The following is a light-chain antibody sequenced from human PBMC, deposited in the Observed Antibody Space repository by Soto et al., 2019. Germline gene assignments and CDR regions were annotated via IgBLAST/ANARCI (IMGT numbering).Light chain of an antibody. Sequence: QSVLTQPPSVSGAPGQRVSISCTGRSSNIGAGYDVHWYQHLPGTAPKLLIYYNTNRPSGVPDRFSGSKSGTSASLAITGLQAADEAYYYCQSYDSSLSGVVFGGGTKVTVL. CDR2: YNT. V-gene: IGLV1-40*01. CDR3: QSYDSSLSGVV. CDR1: SSNIGAGYD. J-gene: IGLJ2*01.